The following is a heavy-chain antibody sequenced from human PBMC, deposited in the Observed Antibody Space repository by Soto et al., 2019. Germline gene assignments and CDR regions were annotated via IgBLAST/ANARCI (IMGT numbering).Heavy chain of an antibody. CDR2: ISAYNGNT. Sequence: ASVKVSCKASGYPFTSYGISWVRQAPGQGLEWMGWISAYNGNTNYAQKLQGRVTMTTDTSTSTAYMELRSLRSDDTAVYYCAGNYYYDSSEGFDPWGQGTLVTVSS. J-gene: IGHJ5*02. D-gene: IGHD3-22*01. CDR3: AGNYYYDSSEGFDP. CDR1: GYPFTSYG. V-gene: IGHV1-18*01.